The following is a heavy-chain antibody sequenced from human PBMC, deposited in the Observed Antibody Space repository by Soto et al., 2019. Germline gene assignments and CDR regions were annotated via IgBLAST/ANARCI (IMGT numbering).Heavy chain of an antibody. CDR3: ARVGSRDAYNYVLDH. CDR1: GRIFSSFP. Sequence: QVQVVQSGAEVKKPGSSVKISCKASGRIFSSFPTSWVRQVPGQGLEWMGGVISASGSVTYAPKFQGRVTITAVNSAGIGYMELTSLTSEDTAIYYCARVGSRDAYNYVLDHWGPGTMGTVAS. D-gene: IGHD5-18*01. V-gene: IGHV1-69*06. CDR2: VISASGSV. J-gene: IGHJ1*01.